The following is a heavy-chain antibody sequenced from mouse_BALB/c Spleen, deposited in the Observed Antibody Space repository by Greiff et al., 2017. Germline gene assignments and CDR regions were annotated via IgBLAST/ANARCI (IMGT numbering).Heavy chain of an antibody. CDR2: INPSSGYT. J-gene: IGHJ4*01. D-gene: IGHD3-2*02. CDR1: GYTFTSYT. CDR3: ARSGYDYAMDY. V-gene: IGHV1-4*02. Sequence: QVQLQQSAAELARPGASVKMSCKASGYTFTSYTMHWVKQRPGQGLEWIGYINPSSGYTEYNQKFKDKTTLTADKSSSTAYMQLSSLTSEDSAVYYCARSGYDYAMDYRGQGTSVTVSS.